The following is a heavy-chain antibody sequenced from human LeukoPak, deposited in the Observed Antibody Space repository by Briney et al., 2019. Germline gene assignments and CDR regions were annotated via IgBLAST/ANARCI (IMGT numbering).Heavy chain of an antibody. Sequence: ASVKVSCKASGYTFTSYDIKWVRQATGQGLEWMGWMNPNSGNTGYAQKFQGRVTMTRNTSISTAYMELSSLRSEDTAVYYCAREGPIVVVSDNSGDWFDPWGQGTLVTVSS. D-gene: IGHD2-21*01. CDR3: AREGPIVVVSDNSGDWFDP. CDR2: MNPNSGNT. J-gene: IGHJ5*02. V-gene: IGHV1-8*01. CDR1: GYTFTSYD.